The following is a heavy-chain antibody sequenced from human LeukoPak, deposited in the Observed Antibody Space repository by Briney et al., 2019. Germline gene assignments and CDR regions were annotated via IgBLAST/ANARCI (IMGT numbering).Heavy chain of an antibody. CDR2: ISGSGGST. CDR1: GFTFSSYA. V-gene: IGHV3-23*01. Sequence: GGSLRLSCAASGFTFSSYAMSWVRQAPGKGLEWVSAISGSGGSTYYADSVKGRFTISRHSSKNALYLQMNSLRAEDTAVYYCARGPKLDSSGYRALWGQGTPVTVSS. J-gene: IGHJ4*02. CDR3: ARGPKLDSSGYRAL. D-gene: IGHD3-22*01.